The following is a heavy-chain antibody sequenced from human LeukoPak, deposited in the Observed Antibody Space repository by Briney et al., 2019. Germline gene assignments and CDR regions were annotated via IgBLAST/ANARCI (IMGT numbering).Heavy chain of an antibody. CDR1: GGSISSYY. V-gene: IGHV4-59*01. Sequence: SETLSLTCTVSGGSISSYYWSWIRQPPGKGLEWIGYIYYSGSTNYNPSLKSRVTISVDTSKNQFSPKLSSVTAADTAVYYCARETFNYGMDVWGQGTTVTVSS. CDR2: IYYSGST. J-gene: IGHJ6*02. CDR3: ARETFNYGMDV.